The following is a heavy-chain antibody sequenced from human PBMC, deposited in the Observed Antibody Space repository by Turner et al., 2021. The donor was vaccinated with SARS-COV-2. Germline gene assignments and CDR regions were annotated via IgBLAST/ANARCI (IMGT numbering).Heavy chain of an antibody. Sequence: EVQLVASGGGLVKPGGSLRLSCAASGFTFSSYSMNWVRQAPGKGLEWVSSISSSSSFIYDPDSVKGRFTISRDNAKNSLYLQMNSLRAEYTAVYYCARAEEHSREWLVPKIPFDIWGQGTMVTVSS. CDR2: ISSSSSFI. CDR3: ARAEEHSREWLVPKIPFDI. D-gene: IGHD6-19*01. CDR1: GFTFSSYS. V-gene: IGHV3-21*01. J-gene: IGHJ3*02.